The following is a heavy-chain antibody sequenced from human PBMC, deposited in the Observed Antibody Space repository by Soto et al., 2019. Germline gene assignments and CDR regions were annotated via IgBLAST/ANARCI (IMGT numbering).Heavy chain of an antibody. D-gene: IGHD2-15*01. CDR3: ARSQEVGVLPAAPIDY. Sequence: QVQLVQSGAEVKKPGASVKLSCKTSGYTFSNYYINWVRQAPGQGLQWMGRINPSGSGTIYAQNFQARVTMTRVTSTSTVYMDLSSLSTADTAVYYGARSQEVGVLPAAPIDYWGQGTLVTVSS. CDR1: GYTFSNYY. V-gene: IGHV1-46*01. J-gene: IGHJ4*02. CDR2: INPSGSGT.